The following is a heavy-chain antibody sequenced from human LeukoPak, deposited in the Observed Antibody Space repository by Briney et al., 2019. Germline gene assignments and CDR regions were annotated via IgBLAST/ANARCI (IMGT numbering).Heavy chain of an antibody. V-gene: IGHV1-18*01. J-gene: IGHJ6*03. CDR3: ARRSYDILTGYLYYYYYYMDV. CDR1: GYTFTSYG. CDR2: ISAYNGNT. Sequence: EASVKVSCKASGYTFTSYGISWVRQAPGQGLEWMGWISAYNGNTNYAQKLQGRVTMTTDTSTSTAYMELRSLRSDDTAVYYCARRSYDILTGYLYYYYYYMDVWGKGTTVTVSS. D-gene: IGHD3-9*01.